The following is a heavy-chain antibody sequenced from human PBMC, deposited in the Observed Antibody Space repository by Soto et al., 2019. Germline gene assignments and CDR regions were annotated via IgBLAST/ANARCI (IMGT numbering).Heavy chain of an antibody. CDR3: ARGYCSGGNCYSGMDV. CDR1: GGTFSTHA. Sequence: QVQLVQSGAEVKKPGSSVKVSYKASGGTFSTHAIIWVRQAPGHGLEWMGGIIPISGTTYYTQKFQGRVTITADEPTSTAFMELSSLKSDDTAVFYCARGYCSGGNCYSGMDVWGQGTMVTVSS. D-gene: IGHD2-15*01. V-gene: IGHV1-69*01. CDR2: IIPISGTT. J-gene: IGHJ6*02.